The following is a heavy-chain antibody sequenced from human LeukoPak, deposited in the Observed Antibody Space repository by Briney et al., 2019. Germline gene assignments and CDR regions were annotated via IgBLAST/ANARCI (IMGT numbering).Heavy chain of an antibody. CDR1: GFTFTNYA. CDR3: AKDYCSITICRFDD. Sequence: GGSLRLSCAASGFTFTNYAMTWLRQAPGKGLEWVSFISASGDSTYYADSVKGRFTISRDNSKHTLHLQMNSLRAEDTAVYYCAKDYCSITICRFDDWGQGTLVTVSS. V-gene: IGHV3-23*01. D-gene: IGHD2-2*01. CDR2: ISASGDST. J-gene: IGHJ4*02.